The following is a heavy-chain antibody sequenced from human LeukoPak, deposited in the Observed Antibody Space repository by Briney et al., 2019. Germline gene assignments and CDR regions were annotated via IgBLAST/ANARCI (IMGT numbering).Heavy chain of an antibody. CDR2: LQKDGSDI. D-gene: IGHD2/OR15-2a*01. V-gene: IGHV3-30*02. J-gene: IGHJ3*02. CDR3: ANRRGTQVLGNNIDI. CDR1: GFTFSYYG. Sequence: SGGSLRLSCAASGFTFSYYGMHWVRQAPDKGLEWVAFLQKDGSDIHYADSVEGRFTISRDDSKNTLYLQMNSLRPEDTAVYYCANRRGTQVLGNNIDIWGQGTLVTVSS.